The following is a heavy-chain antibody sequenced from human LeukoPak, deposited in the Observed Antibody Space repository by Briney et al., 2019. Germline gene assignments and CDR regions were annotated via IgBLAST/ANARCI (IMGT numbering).Heavy chain of an antibody. CDR3: ARGGRYCTGGVCYTGVYYYYYYMDV. CDR2: INHSGST. CDR1: GWSFSGYY. V-gene: IGHV4-34*01. J-gene: IGHJ6*03. Sequence: SETLSLTCAVYGWSFSGYYWSWIRQPPGKGLEWIGEINHSGSTSYNPSLKSRVTISVDTSKNQFSLKLSSVTAADTAVYYCARGGRYCTGGVCYTGVYYYYYYMDVWGKGTTVTVSS. D-gene: IGHD2-8*02.